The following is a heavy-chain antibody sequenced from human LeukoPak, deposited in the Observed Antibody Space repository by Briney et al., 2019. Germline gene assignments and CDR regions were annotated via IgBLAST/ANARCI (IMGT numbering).Heavy chain of an antibody. CDR3: ATMRLDFWSGYYVRGYYLDY. CDR1: GFSLSDYW. V-gene: IGHV3-7*01. J-gene: IGHJ4*02. D-gene: IGHD3-3*01. Sequence: GGSLRLSCAASGFSLSDYWMGWVRQAPGKGLEWVANIKEYGTEEYYVDSVKGRFTISRDNAKNSLSLQMNSLRADDTAVYYCATMRLDFWSGYYVRGYYLDYWGQGTLVTVSS. CDR2: IKEYGTEE.